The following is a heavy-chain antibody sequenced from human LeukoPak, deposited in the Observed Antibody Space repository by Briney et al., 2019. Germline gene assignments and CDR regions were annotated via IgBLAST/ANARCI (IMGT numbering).Heavy chain of an antibody. CDR2: IYPGDSDT. V-gene: IGHV5-51*03. D-gene: IGHD2-15*01. CDR3: ARLSFDDDCSGGSCHEPDYSYYMDV. J-gene: IGHJ6*03. CDR1: GYSFTSYW. Sequence: KPGESLKISCKGSGYSFTSYWIGWVRQMPGKGLEWMGIIYPGDSDTRYSPSFHQGQVTISADKSITTAYLQWSSLKASDTAMYYCARLSFDDDCSGGSCHEPDYSYYMDVWGKGTTVTISS.